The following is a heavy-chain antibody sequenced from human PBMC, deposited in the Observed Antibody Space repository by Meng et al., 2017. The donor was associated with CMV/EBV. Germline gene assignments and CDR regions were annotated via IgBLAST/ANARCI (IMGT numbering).Heavy chain of an antibody. J-gene: IGHJ6*02. CDR2: IYYSGST. V-gene: IGHV4-61*01. CDR1: GGSVSSGSYY. CDR3: ASFAATTPEYYGMDV. Sequence: SETLSFTCTVSGGSVSSGSYYWSWIRQPPGKGLEWIGYIYYSGSTNYNPSLKSRVTISVDTSKNQFSLKLSSVTATDTAVYYCASFAATTPEYYGMDVWGQGTTVTVSS. D-gene: IGHD5-12*01.